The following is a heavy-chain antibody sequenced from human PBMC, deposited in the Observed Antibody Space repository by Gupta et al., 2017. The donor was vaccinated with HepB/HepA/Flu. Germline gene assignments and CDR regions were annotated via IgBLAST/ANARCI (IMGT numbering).Heavy chain of an antibody. CDR3: TKDPNGDYVGGFDF. D-gene: IGHD2-21*02. V-gene: IGHV3-23*01. CDR1: GFTFWRYA. J-gene: IGHJ3*01. CDR2: ISAGGDRT. Sequence: EVQLLESGGGLVQPGGSLRLSCAASGFTFWRYALRWVRQAPGEGLEMVAGISAGGDRTYYADSVKGRFTISRDSSKNTVDLQMNSLRAEDTALYYCTKDPNGDYVGGFDFWGQGTMVSVSS.